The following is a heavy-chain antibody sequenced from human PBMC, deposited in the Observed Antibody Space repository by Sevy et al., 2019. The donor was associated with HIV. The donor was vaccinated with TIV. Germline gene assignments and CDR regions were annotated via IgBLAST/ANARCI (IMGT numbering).Heavy chain of an antibody. CDR1: GFTFSRHW. J-gene: IGHJ4*02. D-gene: IGHD4-17*01. V-gene: IGHV3-74*01. CDR3: ARGHGGSDYFDY. Sequence: GGSLRLSCAASGFTFSRHWMQWVRQAPGKGLVWVSRIKFDESETAYADSVKGRFTISRDNAKNTVFLQMNSLRAEDTAVYYCARGHGGSDYFDYWGQGTLVTVSS. CDR2: IKFDESET.